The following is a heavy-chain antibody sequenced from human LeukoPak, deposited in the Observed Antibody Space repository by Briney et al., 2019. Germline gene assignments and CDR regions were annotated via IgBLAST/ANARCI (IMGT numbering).Heavy chain of an antibody. CDR2: INPDTGDK. Sequence: GASVTVSCKASGYTFTNYHINWVRQASGQGLEWMTWINPDTGDKGHARKFQDRVTITTDTSISTAYMELSSLSSEDTAVYFCARTTSMTASGYDYWGQGTLVTVSS. V-gene: IGHV1-8*03. D-gene: IGHD2-21*02. CDR3: ARTTSMTASGYDY. J-gene: IGHJ4*02. CDR1: GYTFTNYH.